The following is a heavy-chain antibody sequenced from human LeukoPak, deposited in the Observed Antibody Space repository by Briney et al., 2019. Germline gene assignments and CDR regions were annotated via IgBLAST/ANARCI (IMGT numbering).Heavy chain of an antibody. CDR1: GGSISNSDYY. CDR3: ARASRYYHMLTGYYLSAFVY. D-gene: IGHD3-9*01. CDR2: IYHSGST. V-gene: IGHV4-39*01. J-gene: IGHJ4*02. Sequence: SETLSLTCTVSGGSISNSDYYWGWIRQPPGKGLEWIGSIYHSGSTYYNPSLKSRVTISVDTSKKQFSLKLSSVTAADTAVYYCARASRYYHMLTGYYLSAFVYWGQGTLVTVSS.